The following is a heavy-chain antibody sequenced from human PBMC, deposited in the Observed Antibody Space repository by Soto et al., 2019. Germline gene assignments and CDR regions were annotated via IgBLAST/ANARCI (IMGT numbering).Heavy chain of an antibody. CDR3: AKVSSSWYAGFFDL. Sequence: GSLRLSCAVSGFIFSDHAMTWVRQAPGKGLEWVSGLSDSGGSIYYADSVKGRFTISRDNSMNTLYLQMNTLRAEDTAVYYCAKVSSSWYAGFFDLWGQGTLVTVSS. V-gene: IGHV3-23*01. CDR1: GFIFSDHA. D-gene: IGHD6-13*01. J-gene: IGHJ4*02. CDR2: LSDSGGSI.